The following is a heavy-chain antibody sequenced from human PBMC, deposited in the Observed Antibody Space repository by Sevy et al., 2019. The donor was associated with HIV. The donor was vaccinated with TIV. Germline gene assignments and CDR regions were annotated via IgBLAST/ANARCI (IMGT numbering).Heavy chain of an antibody. CDR1: GGSISSYY. Sequence: SETLSLTCTVSGGSISSYYWSWIRQPPGKGLEWIGYIYYSGSTNYNPSLKSRVTISVDTSKNQFSLKLSSVTAADTAVYYCARHFPIVVVPAAIPDYYYMDVSGKGTTVTVSS. V-gene: IGHV4-59*08. CDR2: IYYSGST. D-gene: IGHD2-2*02. J-gene: IGHJ6*03. CDR3: ARHFPIVVVPAAIPDYYYMDV.